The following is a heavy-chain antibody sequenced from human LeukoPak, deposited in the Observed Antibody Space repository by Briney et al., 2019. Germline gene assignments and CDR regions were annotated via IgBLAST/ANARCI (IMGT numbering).Heavy chain of an antibody. J-gene: IGHJ6*04. D-gene: IGHD3-22*01. CDR3: ARSPMRVIPVVDG. V-gene: IGHV3-23*01. Sequence: GGSLRLSCAASGFTFSSYGMSWVRQAPGKGLDWVSAISGSGGSTYYADSVKGRFTISRDNAKNSLYLQMNSLRAEDTAVYYCARSPMRVIPVVDGGGKGTTVTVSS. CDR2: ISGSGGST. CDR1: GFTFSSYG.